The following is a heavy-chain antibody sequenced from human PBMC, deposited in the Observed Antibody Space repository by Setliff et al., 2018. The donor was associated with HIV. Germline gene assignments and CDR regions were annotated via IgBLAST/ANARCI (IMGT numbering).Heavy chain of an antibody. Sequence: SETLSLTCAVYGGTFSDYYWSWIRQPPGKGLEWIGEINHSGSTNYNPSLKSRVTISVDKSKSQFSLKLSSLTAADTAVYYCARGRTQWPNYNYFDPWGLGTLVTVSS. V-gene: IGHV4-34*01. D-gene: IGHD6-19*01. CDR3: ARGRTQWPNYNYFDP. CDR1: GGTFSDYY. J-gene: IGHJ5*02. CDR2: INHSGST.